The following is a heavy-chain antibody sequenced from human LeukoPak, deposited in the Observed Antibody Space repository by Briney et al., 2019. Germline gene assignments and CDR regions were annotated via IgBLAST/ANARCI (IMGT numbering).Heavy chain of an antibody. CDR3: AHRGMTTVFDY. CDR2: IYWDDDK. V-gene: IGHV2-5*02. Sequence: SGPTLVKPTQTLTLTCTFSGFSLSTSGVGVGWIRQPPGKALEWLALIYWDDDKRYSPSLKSRLTITKGTSKNQVVLKMTNMDPVDTATYYCAHRGMTTVFDYWGQGTLVAVSS. CDR1: GFSLSTSGVG. J-gene: IGHJ4*02. D-gene: IGHD4-11*01.